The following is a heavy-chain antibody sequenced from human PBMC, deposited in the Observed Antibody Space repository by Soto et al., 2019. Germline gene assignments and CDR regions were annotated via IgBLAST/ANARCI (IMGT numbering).Heavy chain of an antibody. CDR1: GFTFSSYG. V-gene: IGHV3-33*01. J-gene: IGHJ4*02. CDR3: ARAPRRHRSEWGGIDY. CDR2: IWYDGSNK. Sequence: QVQLVESGGGVVQPGRSLRLSCAASGFTFSSYGMHWVRQAPGKGLEWVAVIWYDGSNKYYADSVKGRFTISRDNSKNTLYLQMNSLRAEDTAVYYCARAPRRHRSEWGGIDYWGQGTLVTVSS. D-gene: IGHD1-26*01.